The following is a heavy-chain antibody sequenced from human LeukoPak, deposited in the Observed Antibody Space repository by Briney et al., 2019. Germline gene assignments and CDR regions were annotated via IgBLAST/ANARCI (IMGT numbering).Heavy chain of an antibody. J-gene: IGHJ3*02. D-gene: IGHD3-16*02. Sequence: SQTLSLTCTVSGGSISSGSYYWSWIRQPAGKGLEWIGRIYTSRSTNYNPSLKSRDTISVDTSKHQFALKLSSVTAADTAVYYCARVIRAQDAFDIWGQATMVSVSS. CDR3: ARVIRAQDAFDI. CDR2: IYTSRST. V-gene: IGHV4-61*02. CDR1: GGSISSGSYY.